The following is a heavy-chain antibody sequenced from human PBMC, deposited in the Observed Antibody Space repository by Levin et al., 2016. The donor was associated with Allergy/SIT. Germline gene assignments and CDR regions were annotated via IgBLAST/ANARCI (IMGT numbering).Heavy chain of an antibody. Sequence: ASVKVSCKASGYTFTSYGISWVRQAPGQGLEWMGWISAYNGNTNYAQKLQGRVTMTTDTSTSTAYMELRSLRSDDTAVYYCARMGLEGVVVVAAYFDYWGQGTLVTVSS. CDR3: ARMGLEGVVVVAAYFDY. V-gene: IGHV1-18*01. J-gene: IGHJ4*02. CDR2: ISAYNGNT. CDR1: GYTFTSYG. D-gene: IGHD2-15*01.